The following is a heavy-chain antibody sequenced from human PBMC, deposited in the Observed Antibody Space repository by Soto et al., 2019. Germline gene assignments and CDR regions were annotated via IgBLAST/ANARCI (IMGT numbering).Heavy chain of an antibody. CDR3: ARQGGPRGRGYERKIDY. J-gene: IGHJ4*02. Sequence: QLQLQESGPGLVKPSETLSLTCTVSGGSISSSSYYWGWIRQPPGKGLEWIGSIYYSGSTYYNPSLKSRVTISVDTSKNQFSLKLSSVTAADTAVYYCARQGGPRGRGYERKIDYWGQGTLVTVSS. CDR1: GGSISSSSYY. V-gene: IGHV4-39*01. D-gene: IGHD5-12*01. CDR2: IYYSGST.